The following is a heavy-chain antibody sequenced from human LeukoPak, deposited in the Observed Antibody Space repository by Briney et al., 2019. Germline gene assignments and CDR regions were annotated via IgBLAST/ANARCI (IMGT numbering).Heavy chain of an antibody. CDR3: AREEDYYDSSGPNY. J-gene: IGHJ4*02. D-gene: IGHD3-22*01. CDR1: GFTFSSYS. Sequence: GGSLRLSCAASGFTFSSYSMNWVRQAPGKGLEWVSYISSSSSTIYYADSVKGRFTISRDNAKNSLYLQMNSLRAEDTAVYYCAREEDYYDSSGPNYWGQGTLVTVSS. CDR2: ISSSSSTI. V-gene: IGHV3-48*04.